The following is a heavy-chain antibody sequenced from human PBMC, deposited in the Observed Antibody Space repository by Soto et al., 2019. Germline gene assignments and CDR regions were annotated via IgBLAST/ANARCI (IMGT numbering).Heavy chain of an antibody. Sequence: SETLSLTCTVSGGSISSYYWSWIRQPPGKGLEWIGYIYYSGSTNYNPSLKSRVTISVDTSKNQFSLKLSSVTAADTAVYYCARHAYGSGSVYYYMDVWGKGTTVTVSS. CDR1: GGSISSYY. CDR3: ARHAYGSGSVYYYMDV. CDR2: IYYSGST. D-gene: IGHD3-10*01. V-gene: IGHV4-59*08. J-gene: IGHJ6*03.